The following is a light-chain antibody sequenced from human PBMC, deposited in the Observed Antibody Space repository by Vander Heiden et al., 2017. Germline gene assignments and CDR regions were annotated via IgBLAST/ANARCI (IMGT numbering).Light chain of an antibody. Sequence: QTVVTQETSFSVSPGGTVTLTCGLSSVSVSGSFYPSWYQQSPGKAPRTLIYNANSRSDGVPDRFSGSILGNKAALTITGAQADDEADYYCALYVANNTWVFGGGTKLTVL. CDR3: ALYVANNTWV. CDR2: NAN. V-gene: IGLV8-61*01. J-gene: IGLJ3*02. CDR1: SVSVSGSFY.